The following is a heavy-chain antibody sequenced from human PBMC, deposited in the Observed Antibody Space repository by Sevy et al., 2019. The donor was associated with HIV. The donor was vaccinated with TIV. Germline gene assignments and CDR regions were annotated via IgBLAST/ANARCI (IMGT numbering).Heavy chain of an antibody. D-gene: IGHD1-26*01. Sequence: SEILSLTCTVSGSSITSLYWNWIRQPPGKGLEWIANIYYNGHINYNPSLKSRVTLSLDTSKNQFSLRLSSVTAADTAMYYCAGENAWGRGYSWGQGILVTVSS. V-gene: IGHV4-59*08. CDR2: IYYNGHI. CDR1: GSSITSLY. CDR3: AGENAWGRGYS. J-gene: IGHJ4*02.